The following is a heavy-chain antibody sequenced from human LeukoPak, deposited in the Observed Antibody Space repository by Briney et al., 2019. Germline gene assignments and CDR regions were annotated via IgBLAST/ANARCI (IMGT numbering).Heavy chain of an antibody. CDR3: ARGVVPAAMSWFDP. CDR2: FYPSNSDS. Sequence: GESLKISCKSSGYSFTNYWIAWVRQMPGKGLEWMGLFYPSNSDSRYSPSSQGQVTISVDKSITTAYLQWSSLKASDTAMYYCARGVVPAAMSWFDPWGQGTLVTVS. J-gene: IGHJ5*02. D-gene: IGHD2-2*01. V-gene: IGHV5-51*01. CDR1: GYSFTNYW.